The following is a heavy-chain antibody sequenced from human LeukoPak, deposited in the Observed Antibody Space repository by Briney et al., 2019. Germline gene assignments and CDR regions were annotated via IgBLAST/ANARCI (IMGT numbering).Heavy chain of an antibody. CDR3: ARDDAAAGTSSSSY. J-gene: IGHJ4*02. V-gene: IGHV3-33*01. CDR1: GFTFSSYG. Sequence: GGSLRLSCAAAGFTFSSYGMHWVRQAPGKGLEWVAVIWYDGSNKYYADSVKGRFTISRDNSKNTLYLQMNSLRAEDTAVYYCARDDAAAGTSSSSYWGQGTLVTVSS. CDR2: IWYDGSNK. D-gene: IGHD6-13*01.